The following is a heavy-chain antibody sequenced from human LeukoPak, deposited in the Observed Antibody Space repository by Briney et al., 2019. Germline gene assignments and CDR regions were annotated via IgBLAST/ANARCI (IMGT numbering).Heavy chain of an antibody. Sequence: PGGSLRLSCAASGFTFSSYAMSWVRQAPGKGLEWVSAISGSGGSTYYADSVKGRFTISRDNSKNTLYLQMNSLRAEDTAVYYCAKSKQRWELLFNFDYWGQGTLVTVSS. D-gene: IGHD1-26*01. J-gene: IGHJ4*02. CDR2: ISGSGGST. CDR1: GFTFSSYA. CDR3: AKSKQRWELLFNFDY. V-gene: IGHV3-23*01.